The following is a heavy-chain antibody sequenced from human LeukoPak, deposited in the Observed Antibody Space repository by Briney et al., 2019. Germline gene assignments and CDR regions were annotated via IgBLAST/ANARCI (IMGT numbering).Heavy chain of an antibody. D-gene: IGHD3-22*01. CDR1: GYSFTNYA. V-gene: IGHV7-4-1*02. J-gene: IGHJ4*02. CDR2: IHPSTGNP. Sequence: ASVKVSCKASGYSFTNYAMNWVRQAPGQGLEWMGWIHPSTGNPTYAQGFTGRFVFSLDTSVSTTYLQISSLKAEDTAVYYCARGIGYYDSSGNIYYFDYWGQGTLVTVSS. CDR3: ARGIGYYDSSGNIYYFDY.